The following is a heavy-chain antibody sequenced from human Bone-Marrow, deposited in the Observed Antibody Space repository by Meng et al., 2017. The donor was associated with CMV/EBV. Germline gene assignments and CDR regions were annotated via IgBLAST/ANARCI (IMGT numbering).Heavy chain of an antibody. Sequence: GGSLRLSCAVSGFTFSSYSMNWVRQAPGKGLEWVSSISSSSSYIYYADSVKGRFTISRDNAKNSLYLQMNSLRAEDTAVYYCARNNKLRFLEWLQVDYWGQGMLVTVSS. J-gene: IGHJ4*02. V-gene: IGHV3-21*01. CDR1: GFTFSSYS. CDR2: ISSSSSYI. D-gene: IGHD3-3*01. CDR3: ARNNKLRFLEWLQVDY.